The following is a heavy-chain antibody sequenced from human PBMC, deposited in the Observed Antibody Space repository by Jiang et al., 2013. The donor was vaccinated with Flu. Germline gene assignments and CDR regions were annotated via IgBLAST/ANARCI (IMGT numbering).Heavy chain of an antibody. J-gene: IGHJ4*02. CDR2: INHSGST. CDR1: GGSFSGYY. V-gene: IGHV4-34*01. Sequence: LLKPSETLSLTCAVYGGSFSGYYWSWIRQPPGKGLEWIGEINHSGSTNYNPSLKSRVTISVDTSKNQFSLKLSSVTAADTAVYYCAGTPKGGSGSYYNLAENWGQGTLVTVSS. CDR3: AGTPKGGSGSYYNLAEN. D-gene: IGHD3-10*01.